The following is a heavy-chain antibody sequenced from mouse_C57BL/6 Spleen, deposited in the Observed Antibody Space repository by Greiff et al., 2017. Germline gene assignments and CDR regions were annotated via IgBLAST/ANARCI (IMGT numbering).Heavy chain of an antibody. D-gene: IGHD1-1*01. J-gene: IGHJ2*01. CDR3: GRQDNTVVRYFGY. Sequence: EVQLVESGGGLVKPGGSLKLSCAASGFTFSDYGMHWVRQAPEKGLEWVAYISSGSSTNYYADTVKGRFTISRDNAKNTLFLQMTSLWAEDTAMYYGGRQDNTVVRYFGYWGHGTTLTVSS. CDR2: ISSGSSTN. V-gene: IGHV5-17*01. CDR1: GFTFSDYG.